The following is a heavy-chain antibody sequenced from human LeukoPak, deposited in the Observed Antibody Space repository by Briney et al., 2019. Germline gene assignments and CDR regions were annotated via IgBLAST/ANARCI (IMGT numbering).Heavy chain of an antibody. CDR3: AKDSAFYYIDV. Sequence: GGSLRLSCAASGFTFTDSYMTWVRQAPGKGLEWLSYISSSGSTIYYADSVKGRFTISRDNSKNTLYLQMNSLKGDDTAVYYCAKDSAFYYIDVWGKGTTVIISS. CDR2: ISSSGSTI. CDR1: GFTFTDSY. D-gene: IGHD3-10*01. V-gene: IGHV3-11*04. J-gene: IGHJ6*03.